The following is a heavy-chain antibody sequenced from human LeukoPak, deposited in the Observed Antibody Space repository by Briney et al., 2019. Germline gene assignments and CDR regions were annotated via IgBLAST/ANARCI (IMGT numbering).Heavy chain of an antibody. Sequence: ASVKVSCKASGYTFTSYYMHWVRQAPGQGLEWMGIINPSGGSTSYAQKFQGRVTMTRDTSTSTVYMELSSLRSEDMAVYYCARASGGGSHDYWFDPWGQGTLVTVSS. CDR3: ARASGGGSHDYWFDP. CDR2: INPSGGST. V-gene: IGHV1-46*01. CDR1: GYTFTSYY. D-gene: IGHD1-26*01. J-gene: IGHJ5*02.